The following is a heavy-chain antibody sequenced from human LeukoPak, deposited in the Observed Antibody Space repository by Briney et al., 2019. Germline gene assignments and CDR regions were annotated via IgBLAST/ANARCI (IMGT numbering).Heavy chain of an antibody. CDR1: GFTFSSYW. Sequence: GESLRLSCAASGFTFSSYWMHWVRQAPGKGLVWVSHINGDGSTTSYADSVKGRFTISRDNAKNTVYLQMNSLRAEDTAVYYCAKGGSSSPRSTFDYWGQGTLLTVSS. V-gene: IGHV3-74*01. CDR3: AKGGSSSPRSTFDY. CDR2: INGDGSTT. D-gene: IGHD6-13*01. J-gene: IGHJ4*02.